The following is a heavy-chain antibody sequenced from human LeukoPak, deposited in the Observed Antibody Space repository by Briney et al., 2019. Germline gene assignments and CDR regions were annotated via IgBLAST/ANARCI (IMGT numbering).Heavy chain of an antibody. CDR3: ASTGFGTSPLDY. J-gene: IGHJ4*02. Sequence: GGSLRLSCAASGFTFSSYWMTWVRQAPGKGLEWVANIKQDGSGEYYLDSVKGRFTIVRDNAKNSLYLQMSSLRAEDTAVYFCASTGFGTSPLDYWGQGTLVTVSS. V-gene: IGHV3-7*01. CDR2: IKQDGSGE. D-gene: IGHD1-1*01. CDR1: GFTFSSYW.